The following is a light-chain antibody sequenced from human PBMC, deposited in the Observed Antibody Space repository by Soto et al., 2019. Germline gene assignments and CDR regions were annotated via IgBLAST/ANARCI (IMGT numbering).Light chain of an antibody. J-gene: IGKJ1*01. Sequence: DIQMTQSPSTLSASVGERVTITCRASQSISSWLAWYQQKPGKAPNLLIYKASSLESGFPSRFSGSGSGSEFTLTICSLQPDDFATYYCQQYNSYSRTFGQGTKVDIK. CDR2: KAS. CDR3: QQYNSYSRT. V-gene: IGKV1-5*03. CDR1: QSISSW.